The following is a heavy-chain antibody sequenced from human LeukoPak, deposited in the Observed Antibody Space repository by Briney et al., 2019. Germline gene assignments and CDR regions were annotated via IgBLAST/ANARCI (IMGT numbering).Heavy chain of an antibody. V-gene: IGHV3-15*01. CDR2: IKSKTDGGTA. Sequence: GGPLSLFCAASGFTFCNARVLWLREARGGAREWVGHIKSKTDGGTAAYAAPVKDRFTISKDDSKDTLYLQMTSLTTEDTAVYYCTTGISDYWGQGTLVTVSS. J-gene: IGHJ4*02. CDR3: TTGISDY. CDR1: GFTFCNAR.